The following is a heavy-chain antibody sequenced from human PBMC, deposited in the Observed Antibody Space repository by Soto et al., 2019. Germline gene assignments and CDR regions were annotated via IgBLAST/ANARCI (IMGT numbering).Heavy chain of an antibody. Sequence: EVQLLESGGALEHPGGSLRLSCAASGFAFSTYAXTWVRQAPGKGLEWVSVXSGSGGXSYYAASVKGRFTISRDNSKNTLYLQMNGLRAEDTALYYCAKVTKRAAAGRYEYYKYGMDVWGQGTTVTVSS. V-gene: IGHV3-23*01. CDR1: GFAFSTYA. D-gene: IGHD6-13*01. CDR3: AKVTKRAAAGRYEYYKYGMDV. J-gene: IGHJ6*02. CDR2: XSGSGGXS.